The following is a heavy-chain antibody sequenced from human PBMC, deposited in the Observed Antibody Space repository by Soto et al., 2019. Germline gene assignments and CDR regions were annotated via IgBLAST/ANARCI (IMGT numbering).Heavy chain of an antibody. CDR2: ISGSGVTK. CDR3: PKDRCRGYCSGGNCHSVGGADS. Sequence: GGSLRLTCAASGFTFSSYSITWVRQAPGKGLEWVSGISGSGVTKYYADSVRRRFSISRDNSQNTLYLQMSSLRAEDTAIYYSPKDRCRGYCSGGNCHSVGGADSWGLLTLVAVCS. J-gene: IGHJ4*02. V-gene: IGHV3-23*01. CDR1: GFTFSSYS. D-gene: IGHD2-15*01.